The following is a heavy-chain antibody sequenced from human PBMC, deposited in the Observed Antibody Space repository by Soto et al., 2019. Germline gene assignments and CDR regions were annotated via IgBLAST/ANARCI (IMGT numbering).Heavy chain of an antibody. V-gene: IGHV1-69*06. J-gene: IGHJ3*02. CDR3: AREHDYDILTGYATLDAFDI. CDR2: IIPIFGTA. CDR1: GGTFSSYA. Sequence: SVKVSCKASGGTFSSYAISWVRQAPGQGLEWMGGIIPIFGTANHAQKFQGRVTITADKSTSTAYMELSSLRSEDTAVYYCAREHDYDILTGYATLDAFDIWGQGPMVTVSS. D-gene: IGHD3-9*01.